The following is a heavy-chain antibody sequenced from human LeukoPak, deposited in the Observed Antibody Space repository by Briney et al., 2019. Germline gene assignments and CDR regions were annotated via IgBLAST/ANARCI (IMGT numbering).Heavy chain of an antibody. CDR2: ISYDGSNK. D-gene: IGHD6-25*01. Sequence: PGGSLRLSCAASGFTFSSYGMHWVRQAPGRGLEWVAVISYDGSNKYYADSVKGRFTISRDNSKNTLYLQMNSLRAEDTAVYFCAKEVEAATNWFDPWGQGTLVTVSS. CDR3: AKEVEAATNWFDP. CDR1: GFTFSSYG. V-gene: IGHV3-30*18. J-gene: IGHJ5*02.